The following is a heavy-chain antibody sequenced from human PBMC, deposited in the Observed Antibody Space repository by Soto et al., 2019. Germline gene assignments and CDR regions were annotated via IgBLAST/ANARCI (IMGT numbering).Heavy chain of an antibody. CDR1: GYTFTSYY. D-gene: IGHD3-3*01. CDR3: AREDYDFWSGYSPGMDV. V-gene: IGHV1-2*04. J-gene: IGHJ6*02. CDR2: INPNSGGT. Sequence: ASVKVSCKASGYTFTSYYMHWVRQAPGQGLEWMGIINPNSGGTNYAQKFQGWVTMTRDTSISTAYMELSRLRSDDTAVYYCAREDYDFWSGYSPGMDVWGQGTTVTVSS.